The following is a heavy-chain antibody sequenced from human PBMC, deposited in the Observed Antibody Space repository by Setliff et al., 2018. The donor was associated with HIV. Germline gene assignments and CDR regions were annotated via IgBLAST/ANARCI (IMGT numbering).Heavy chain of an antibody. CDR2: IKKSSDGGKT. CDR1: GGSTSNEY. V-gene: IGHV3-15*01. CDR3: ATDNGPSYSMDI. J-gene: IGHJ6*02. D-gene: IGHD2-21*01. Sequence: SSETLSLTCTVSGGSTSNEYWSWIRQPPGKGLEWLGRIKKSSDGGKTDDASPVKGRFTISRDDSKNTLYLQMNSLKIEDTAVYFCATDNGPSYSMDIWGQGTTVTVSS.